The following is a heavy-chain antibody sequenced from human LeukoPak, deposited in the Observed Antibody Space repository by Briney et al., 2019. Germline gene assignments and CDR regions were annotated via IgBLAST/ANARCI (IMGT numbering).Heavy chain of an antibody. D-gene: IGHD3-10*01. Sequence: GGSLRLSCAASGFTFSSYEMNWVRQAPGKGLEWVSYISSSGSTIYYADSVKGRFTISRDNSKNTLYLQMNSLRAEDTAVYYCARVLLWFGDRYFDYWGQGTLVTVSS. CDR3: ARVLLWFGDRYFDY. V-gene: IGHV3-48*03. CDR1: GFTFSSYE. CDR2: ISSSGSTI. J-gene: IGHJ4*02.